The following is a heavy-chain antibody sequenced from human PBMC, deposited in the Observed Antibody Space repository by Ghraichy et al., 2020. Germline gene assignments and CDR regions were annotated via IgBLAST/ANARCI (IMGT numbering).Heavy chain of an antibody. D-gene: IGHD7-27*01. CDR3: TSALNWGSCGHFDL. V-gene: IGHV3-73*01. Sequence: GGSLRLSCAASGFSFGASGMHWVRQASGKGLEWVGRISSKPNNYDTAYAASVKGRFTISRDDSETTTYLQMNSLKTEDTAVYYCTSALNWGSCGHFDLWGQGTLATVSS. CDR1: GFSFGASG. J-gene: IGHJ4*02. CDR2: ISSKPNNYDT.